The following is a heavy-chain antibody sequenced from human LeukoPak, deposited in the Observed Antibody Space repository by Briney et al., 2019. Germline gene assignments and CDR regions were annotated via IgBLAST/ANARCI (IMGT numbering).Heavy chain of an antibody. Sequence: GGSLRLSCAASGFTFRSYAMNWVRQAPGKGLEWVASMSSDASSEYYADSVKGRFTISRDNSKNMLYLQINSLRAEDTAVYHCARKKMAAAGKGAFDYWGQGTLVTVSS. J-gene: IGHJ4*02. CDR1: GFTFRSYA. CDR3: ARKKMAAAGKGAFDY. D-gene: IGHD6-13*01. V-gene: IGHV3-30*04. CDR2: MSSDASSE.